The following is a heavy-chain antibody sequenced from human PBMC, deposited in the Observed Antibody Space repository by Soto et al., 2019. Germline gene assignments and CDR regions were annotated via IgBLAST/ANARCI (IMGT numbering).Heavy chain of an antibody. CDR1: GYTFTGYY. CDR3: ARGGLIAVLVVYGIDV. Sequence: ASVKVSCKASGYTFTGYYMHWVRQAPGQGLEWMGWINPNSGGTNYAQKFQGWVTMTRDTSISTAYMELSRLRSDDTAVYYCARGGLIAVLVVYGIDVGGHGNTVTVYS. V-gene: IGHV1-2*04. CDR2: INPNSGGT. D-gene: IGHD3-16*01. J-gene: IGHJ6*02.